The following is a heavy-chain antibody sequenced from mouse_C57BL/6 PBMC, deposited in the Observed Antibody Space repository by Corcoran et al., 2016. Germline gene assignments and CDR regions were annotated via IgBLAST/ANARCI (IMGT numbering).Heavy chain of an antibody. CDR1: GYTFTTYG. V-gene: IGHV9-3*01. Sequence: QIQLVQSGPELKKPGETVKISCKASGYTFTTYGMSWVKQAPGKGLKWMGWINTYSGVPTYADDFKGRFAFSLETSASTAYLQINNLKNEDTATYFCARDDGYSLFDYWGQGTLSQSPQ. D-gene: IGHD2-3*01. CDR2: INTYSGVP. CDR3: ARDDGYSLFDY. J-gene: IGHJ2*01.